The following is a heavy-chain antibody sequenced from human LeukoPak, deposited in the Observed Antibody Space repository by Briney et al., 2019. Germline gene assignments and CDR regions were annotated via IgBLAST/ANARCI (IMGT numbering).Heavy chain of an antibody. CDR2: ISSSSSYI. CDR3: AGGFWSGYYPNWFDP. Sequence: PGGSLRLSCAASGFTFNSYSMNWVRQAPGKGLEWVSSISSSSSYIYYADSVKGRFTISRDNAKNSLYLQMNSLRAEDTAAYYCAGGFWSGYYPNWFDPWGQGTLVTVSS. V-gene: IGHV3-21*01. CDR1: GFTFNSYS. J-gene: IGHJ5*02. D-gene: IGHD3-3*01.